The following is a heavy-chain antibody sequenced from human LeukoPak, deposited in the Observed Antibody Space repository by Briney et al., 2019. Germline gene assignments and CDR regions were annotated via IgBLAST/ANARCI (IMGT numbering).Heavy chain of an antibody. V-gene: IGHV1-8*01. Sequence: ASVKVSCKASGYTFTSYDINWVRQATGQGLEWMGWMNPNSGNTGYAQKFQGRVTMTRNTSISTAYMELSSLRSEDTAVYYCARGPTAIVVRGVIYFDYWGQGTLVTVSS. J-gene: IGHJ4*02. CDR1: GYTFTSYD. D-gene: IGHD3-10*01. CDR2: MNPNSGNT. CDR3: ARGPTAIVVRGVIYFDY.